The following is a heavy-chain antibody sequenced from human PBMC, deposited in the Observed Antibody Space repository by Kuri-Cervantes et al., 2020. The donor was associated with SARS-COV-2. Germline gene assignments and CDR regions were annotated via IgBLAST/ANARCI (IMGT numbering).Heavy chain of an antibody. V-gene: IGHV3-30*02. Sequence: GGSLRLSCAASGFTFSSYAMHWVRQAPGKGLEWVAFIRYDGSNKYYADSVKGRFTISRDNSKNTLYLQMNSLRAEDTAVYYCAKDESYGSGSQYYYYYMDVWGKGTTVTVSS. CDR2: IRYDGSNK. CDR3: AKDESYGSGSQYYYYYMDV. J-gene: IGHJ6*03. CDR1: GFTFSSYA. D-gene: IGHD3-10*01.